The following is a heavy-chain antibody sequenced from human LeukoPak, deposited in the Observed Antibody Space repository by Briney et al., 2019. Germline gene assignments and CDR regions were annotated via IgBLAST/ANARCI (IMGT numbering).Heavy chain of an antibody. CDR3: ARDQSTGGYFDY. D-gene: IGHD5/OR15-5a*01. Sequence: SQTLSLTCTVSGGSISSGGYYWSWIRQHPGKGLEWIGYIYYSGSTNYNPSLKSRVTISVDTSKNQFSLKLSSVTAADTAVYYCARDQSTGGYFDYWGQGTLVTVSS. V-gene: IGHV4-31*03. CDR2: IYYSGST. CDR1: GGSISSGGYY. J-gene: IGHJ4*02.